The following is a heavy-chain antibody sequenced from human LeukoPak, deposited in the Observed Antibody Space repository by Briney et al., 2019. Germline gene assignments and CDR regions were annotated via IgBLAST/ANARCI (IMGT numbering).Heavy chain of an antibody. CDR3: ARYRVSGPYYYYYYMDV. V-gene: IGHV3-53*01. CDR2: IYRGGST. CDR1: GFTVSSNY. J-gene: IGHJ6*03. Sequence: GGALRLSSAASGFTVSSNYMSWVRQAPGKGLGWVSVIYRGGSTDYADAVKRRFTIHRDNPKITLYLQMNSLRDEDTVVYYCARYRVSGPYYYYYYMDVWGKGTTVTVSS. D-gene: IGHD3-3*01.